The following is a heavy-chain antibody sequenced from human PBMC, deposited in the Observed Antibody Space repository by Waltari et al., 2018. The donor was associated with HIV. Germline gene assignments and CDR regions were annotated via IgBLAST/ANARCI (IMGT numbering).Heavy chain of an antibody. J-gene: IGHJ4*02. CDR2: IKQDGSEK. D-gene: IGHD3-10*01. V-gene: IGHV3-7*04. Sequence: EVQLVESGGGLVQPGGSLRLSCAASGFTFSSYWMSWVRQAPGKGLGWVANIKQDGSEKYYVYSVKGRFTISRDNAENSLYLQMNSLRAEDTAVYYCARGGFYGSGSKVNWGQGTLVTVSS. CDR3: ARGGFYGSGSKVN. CDR1: GFTFSSYW.